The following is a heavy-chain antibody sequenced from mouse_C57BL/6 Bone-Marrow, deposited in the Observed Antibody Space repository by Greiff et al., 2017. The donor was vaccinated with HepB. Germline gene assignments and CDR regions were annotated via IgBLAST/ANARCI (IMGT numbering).Heavy chain of an antibody. CDR1: GFNIKDDY. J-gene: IGHJ3*01. CDR2: IDPENGDT. D-gene: IGHD4-1*01. Sequence: EVKLQESGAELVRPGASVKLSCTASGFNIKDDYMHWVKQRPEQGLEWIGWIDPENGDTEYASKFQGKATITADTSSNTAYLQLSSLTSEDTAVYYSLTGTWFAYWGQGTLVTVSA. CDR3: LTGTWFAY. V-gene: IGHV14-4*01.